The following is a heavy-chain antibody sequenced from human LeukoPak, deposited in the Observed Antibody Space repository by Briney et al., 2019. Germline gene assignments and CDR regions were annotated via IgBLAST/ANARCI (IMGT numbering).Heavy chain of an antibody. CDR1: GGSISSGSYY. Sequence: PSETLSLTCTVSGGSISSGSYYWSWIRQPAGKGLEWIGRIYTSGSTNYNPSLKSRVTISVDTSKNQFSLNLSSVTAADTAVYYCASPGFRSYNYFDYWGQGTLVTVSS. D-gene: IGHD6-19*01. V-gene: IGHV4-61*02. J-gene: IGHJ4*02. CDR3: ASPGFRSYNYFDY. CDR2: IYTSGST.